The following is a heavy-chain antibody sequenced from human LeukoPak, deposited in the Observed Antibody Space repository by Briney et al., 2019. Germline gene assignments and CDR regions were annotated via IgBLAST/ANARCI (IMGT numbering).Heavy chain of an antibody. D-gene: IGHD6-13*01. Sequence: GESLKISCKGSGYSFTSYWIGWVRQMPGKGLEWMGIIYPGDSDTRYSPSFQGQVTISADKSISTAYLQWSSLKASCTAMYYCARTIYSSRYYYYYMDVWGKGTTVTVSS. CDR3: ARTIYSSRYYYYYMDV. J-gene: IGHJ6*03. CDR2: IYPGDSDT. CDR1: GYSFTSYW. V-gene: IGHV5-51*01.